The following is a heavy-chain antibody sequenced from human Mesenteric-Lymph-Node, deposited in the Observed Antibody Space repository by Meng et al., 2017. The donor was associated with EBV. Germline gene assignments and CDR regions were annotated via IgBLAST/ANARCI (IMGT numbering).Heavy chain of an antibody. V-gene: IGHV1-18*01. CDR1: GYTFTSYG. CDR3: ARVPSIAAAGYATFNY. CDR2: IGAYNGNT. J-gene: IGHJ4*02. D-gene: IGHD6-13*01. Sequence: HVQLVQSGAEVKKPGASVKVSCKASGYTFTSYGISWVRQAPGQGLEWMGWIGAYNGNTNYAQKVQGRVTMTTDTSTTTAYMELRSLRSDDTAVYYCARVPSIAAAGYATFNYWGQGTLVTVSS.